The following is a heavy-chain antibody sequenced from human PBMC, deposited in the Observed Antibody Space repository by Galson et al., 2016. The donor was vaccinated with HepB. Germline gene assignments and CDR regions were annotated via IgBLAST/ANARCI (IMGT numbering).Heavy chain of an antibody. CDR3: ARPSSRLEVAGGDAFDL. J-gene: IGHJ3*01. D-gene: IGHD4-23*01. V-gene: IGHV3-33*01. CDR1: GFTFSGFG. CDR2: TWYDGSDE. Sequence: SLRLSCAASGFTFSGFGMHWVRQAPGKGLEWVAITWYDGSDERYADSVRGRSTISRDNSKNTLYLYMNNLRAEDTAVYYCARPSSRLEVAGGDAFDLWGQGTMVTVSS.